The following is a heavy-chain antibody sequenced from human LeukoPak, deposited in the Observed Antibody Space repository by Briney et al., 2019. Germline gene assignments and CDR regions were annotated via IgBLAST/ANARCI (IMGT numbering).Heavy chain of an antibody. CDR2: IHNSGST. D-gene: IGHD3-10*01. Sequence: GGSLRLSCAASGFTVSYNFISWVRQAPGKGLAWVSVIHNSGSTFYADSVRGRFTISRDNSKNTLYLQMNSLRAEDTAVYYCARGGTRYDRRFVFDYWGQGVLVTVSS. CDR1: GFTVSYNF. V-gene: IGHV3-66*01. J-gene: IGHJ4*02. CDR3: ARGGTRYDRRFVFDY.